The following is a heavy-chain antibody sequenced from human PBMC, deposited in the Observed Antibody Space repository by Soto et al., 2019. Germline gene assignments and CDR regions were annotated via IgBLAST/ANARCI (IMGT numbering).Heavy chain of an antibody. J-gene: IGHJ3*02. Sequence: PGGSLRLSCAAAGFTFDDYAMHWVRQAQGKGLEWVSGISWNSGSIGYADSVKGRFTISRDNAKNSLYLQMNSLRAEDTALYYCAKDIPKSWNLRAFDIWGQGTMVTVSS. CDR3: AKDIPKSWNLRAFDI. CDR2: ISWNSGSI. D-gene: IGHD1-1*01. V-gene: IGHV3-9*01. CDR1: GFTFDDYA.